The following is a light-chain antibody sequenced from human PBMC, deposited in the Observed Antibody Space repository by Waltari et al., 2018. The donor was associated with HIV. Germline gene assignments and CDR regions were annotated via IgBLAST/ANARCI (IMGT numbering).Light chain of an antibody. CDR3: MQSLETSIT. Sequence: DIVLTQSPLSLSVTPGETASVSGTSGQSLQYDDGYNYLDWYLQRPGHYPRLLIALNSNRASGVPDRFSASGSGTNFTLKISRVEPEDVGIYSCMQSLETSITFGQGTRLEI. J-gene: IGKJ5*01. CDR1: QSLQYDDGYNY. V-gene: IGKV2-28*01. CDR2: LNS.